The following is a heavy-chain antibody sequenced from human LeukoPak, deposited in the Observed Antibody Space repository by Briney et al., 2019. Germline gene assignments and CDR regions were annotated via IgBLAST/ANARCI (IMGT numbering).Heavy chain of an antibody. V-gene: IGHV3-30-3*01. J-gene: IGHJ6*04. D-gene: IGHD3-10*02. CDR3: AELGITMIGGV. Sequence: GGSLRLSCVASGFTFSRYDMHWVRQAPGKGLQWVAVISFDGGNEIYADSVKGRFTISRDNAKNSLYLQMNSLRAEDTAVYYCAELGITMIGGVWGKGTTVTISS. CDR1: GFTFSRYD. CDR2: ISFDGGNE.